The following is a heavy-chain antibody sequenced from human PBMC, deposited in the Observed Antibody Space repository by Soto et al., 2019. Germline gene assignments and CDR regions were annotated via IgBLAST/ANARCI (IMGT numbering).Heavy chain of an antibody. J-gene: IGHJ4*02. CDR3: VYRDCGDYVFQF. V-gene: IGHV2-5*02. CDR2: IYWDDNE. CDR1: GFSLTTQGVH. Sequence: QITLKESGPTLVKPTQTLTLTCTFSGFSLTTQGVHVGWIRQPPGKALEWLALIYWDDNEVDSPSLKNRLTITKDTSKSQVVLTLATVDPVDTATYYCVYRDCGDYVFQFWGQGILVNVSS. D-gene: IGHD4-17*01.